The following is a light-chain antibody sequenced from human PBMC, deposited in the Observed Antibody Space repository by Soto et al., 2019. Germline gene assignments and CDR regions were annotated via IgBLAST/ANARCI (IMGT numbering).Light chain of an antibody. CDR1: SRHSTYI. CDR2: VERSGSY. V-gene: IGLV4-60*03. CDR3: SSYTSSSTLGV. Sequence: QSVLTQSSSASASLGSSVKLTCTLSSRHSTYIIAWHQQQPGKAPRYLMRVERSGSYSKGSAIPDRFSGSSSGADRYLTISNLQAEDEADYYCSSYTSSSTLGVFGGGTKVTVL. J-gene: IGLJ2*01.